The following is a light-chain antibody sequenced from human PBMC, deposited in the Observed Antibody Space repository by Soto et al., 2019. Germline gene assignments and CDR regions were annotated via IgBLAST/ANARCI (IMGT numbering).Light chain of an antibody. J-gene: IGKJ3*01. CDR3: QQYYSYPQT. CDR1: QSLVHSDGNTY. Sequence: DVVMTQSPLSLPVTLGQPASISCRSSQSLVHSDGNTYLNWFQQRPGQSPRRLICKVSNRDSGVPDRFSGSASGTDFTLTISCLQSEDFATYYCQQYYSYPQTFGPGTKVDIK. CDR2: KVS. V-gene: IGKV2-30*02.